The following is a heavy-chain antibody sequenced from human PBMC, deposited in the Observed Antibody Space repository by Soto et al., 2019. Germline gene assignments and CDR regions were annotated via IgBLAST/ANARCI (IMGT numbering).Heavy chain of an antibody. CDR1: GFTFSSYG. Sequence: GGSLRLSCAASGFTFSSYGMHWVRQAPGKGLEWVAVISYDGSNKYYADSVKGRFTISRDNSKNTLYLQMNSLRAEDTAVYYCAKCSSSWYDYYYGMDVWGQGTKVTVSS. V-gene: IGHV3-30*18. J-gene: IGHJ6*02. D-gene: IGHD6-13*01. CDR2: ISYDGSNK. CDR3: AKCSSSWYDYYYGMDV.